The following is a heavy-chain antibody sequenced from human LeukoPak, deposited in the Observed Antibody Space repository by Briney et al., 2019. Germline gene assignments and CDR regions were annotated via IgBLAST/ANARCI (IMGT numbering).Heavy chain of an antibody. D-gene: IGHD3-22*01. CDR3: ASHYYDSRGFDY. CDR1: GYTFTSYG. J-gene: IGHJ4*02. V-gene: IGHV1-18*01. Sequence: ASVKVSCKASGYTFTSYGISWVRQAPGQGLEWMGWISAYNGNTNYAQKFQGRVTMTRDTSISTAYMELSRLRSDDTAVYYCASHYYDSRGFDYWGQGTLVTVSS. CDR2: ISAYNGNT.